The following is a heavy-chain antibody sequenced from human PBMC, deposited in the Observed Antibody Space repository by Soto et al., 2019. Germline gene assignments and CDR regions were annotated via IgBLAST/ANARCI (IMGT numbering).Heavy chain of an antibody. CDR1: GFAFSTYG. Sequence: QVQLVESGGGVGQPGRSLRLSCAASGFAFSTYGIHWVRQAPGKGLEWVAGIWYDGSNKYYADSVKGRVTISRDNSKSTLYLPMKRLEDDGTDVCYCARASGPCGYWGQGTQVTVCS. CDR2: IWYDGSNK. J-gene: IGHJ4*02. V-gene: IGHV3-33*01. CDR3: ARASGPCGY. D-gene: IGHD5-12*01.